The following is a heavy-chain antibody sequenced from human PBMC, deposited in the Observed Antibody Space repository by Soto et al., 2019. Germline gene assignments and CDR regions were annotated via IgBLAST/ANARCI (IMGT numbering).Heavy chain of an antibody. CDR3: ARVPNGDYCDYVSDY. Sequence: QVQLVQSGAEVKKPGSSVKVSCKASGGTFSSYTISWVRQAPGQGLEWMGRIIPILGIANYAQKFQGRVTITADKSTSTAYMELSSLRSEDTAVYYCARVPNGDYCDYVSDYWGQGTLVTVSS. CDR2: IIPILGIA. D-gene: IGHD4-17*01. V-gene: IGHV1-69*02. J-gene: IGHJ4*02. CDR1: GGTFSSYT.